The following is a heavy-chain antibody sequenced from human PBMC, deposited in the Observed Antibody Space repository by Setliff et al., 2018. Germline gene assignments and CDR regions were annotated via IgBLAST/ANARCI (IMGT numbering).Heavy chain of an antibody. V-gene: IGHV1-46*01. D-gene: IGHD1-1*01. CDR2: INPSGGST. CDR3: AIDYGPTGTPYH. CDR1: GYTFTSYY. Sequence: ASVKVSCKASGYTFTSYYMHWVRQAPGQGLEWMGIINPSGGSTSYAQKFQGRVTMTRDTSTSTVYMELSSLRSEDTAVYYCAIDYGPTGTPYHWGQGTPVTVSS. J-gene: IGHJ4*02.